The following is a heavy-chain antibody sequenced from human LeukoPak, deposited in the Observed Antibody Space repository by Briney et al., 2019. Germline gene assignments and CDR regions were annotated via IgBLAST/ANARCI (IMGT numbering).Heavy chain of an antibody. Sequence: SETLSLTCAVYGGSFSGYYWSWIRQPPGKGLEWIGEINHSGSTNYNPPLKSRVTISVDTSKNQFSLKLSSVTAADTAVYYCARRGYCTNGVCPFDYWGQGTLVTVSS. D-gene: IGHD2-8*01. V-gene: IGHV4-34*01. CDR3: ARRGYCTNGVCPFDY. J-gene: IGHJ4*02. CDR2: INHSGST. CDR1: GGSFSGYY.